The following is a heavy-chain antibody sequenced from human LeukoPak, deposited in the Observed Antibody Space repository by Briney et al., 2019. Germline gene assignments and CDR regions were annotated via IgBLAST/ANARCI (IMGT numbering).Heavy chain of an antibody. V-gene: IGHV3-73*01. Sequence: PGGSLRLSCAASGFTFSGSAMHWVRQASGKGLEWVGRIRSKANSYATAYAASVKGRFTISRDDSKNTAYLQMNSLKTEDTAVYYCAKGAESRGYSYGPGLFDYWGQGTLVTVSS. CDR1: GFTFSGSA. CDR3: AKGAESRGYSYGPGLFDY. CDR2: IRSKANSYAT. D-gene: IGHD5-18*01. J-gene: IGHJ4*02.